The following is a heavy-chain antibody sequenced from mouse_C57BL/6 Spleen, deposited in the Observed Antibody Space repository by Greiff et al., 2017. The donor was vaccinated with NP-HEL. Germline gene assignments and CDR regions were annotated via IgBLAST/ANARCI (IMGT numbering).Heavy chain of an antibody. Sequence: EVQLVESGGGLVQPKGSLKLSCAASGFSFNTYAMNWVRQAPGKGLEWVARIRSKSNNYATYYADSVKDRFTISRDDSESMLYLQMNNLKTEDTAMYYCVRHNPVPPAMDYWGQGTSVTVSS. D-gene: IGHD1-1*01. CDR2: IRSKSNNYAT. V-gene: IGHV10-1*01. CDR1: GFSFNTYA. J-gene: IGHJ4*01. CDR3: VRHNPVPPAMDY.